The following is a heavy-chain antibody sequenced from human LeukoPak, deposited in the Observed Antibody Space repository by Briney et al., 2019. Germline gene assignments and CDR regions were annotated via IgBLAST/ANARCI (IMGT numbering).Heavy chain of an antibody. D-gene: IGHD1-26*01. V-gene: IGHV4-39*07. Sequence: SETLSLTCTVSGGSISSYYWGWIRQPPGKGLEWIGSIYYSGSTYYNPSLKSRVTISVDTSKNQFSLKLSSVTAADTAVYYCARGREELPPGYWGQGTLVTVSS. CDR3: ARGREELPPGY. J-gene: IGHJ4*02. CDR2: IYYSGST. CDR1: GGSISSYY.